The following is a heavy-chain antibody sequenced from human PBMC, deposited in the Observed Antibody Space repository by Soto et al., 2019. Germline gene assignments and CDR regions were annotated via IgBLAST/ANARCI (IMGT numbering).Heavy chain of an antibody. Sequence: GGSLRLSCAASGFTFSSYAMHWVRQAPGKGLEWVAVISYDGSNKYYADSVKGRFTISRDNSKNTLYLQMNSLRAEDTAVYYCAREAYYDSSGYNAFDIWGQGTMVTVSS. J-gene: IGHJ3*02. V-gene: IGHV3-30-3*01. CDR1: GFTFSSYA. CDR3: AREAYYDSSGYNAFDI. D-gene: IGHD3-22*01. CDR2: ISYDGSNK.